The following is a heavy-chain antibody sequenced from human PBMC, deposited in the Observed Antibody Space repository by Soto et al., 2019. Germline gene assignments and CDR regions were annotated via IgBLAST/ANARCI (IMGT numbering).Heavy chain of an antibody. CDR2: IGTAGDP. CDR3: ARESRDGYNLDY. Sequence: GGFLRLSCAASGFTFSSYDMHWVRQATGKGLEWVSAIGTAGDPYYPGSVKGRFTISRENAKNSLYLQMNSLRAGDTAVYYCARESRDGYNLDYWGQGTLVTVSS. J-gene: IGHJ4*02. V-gene: IGHV3-13*05. D-gene: IGHD5-12*01. CDR1: GFTFSSYD.